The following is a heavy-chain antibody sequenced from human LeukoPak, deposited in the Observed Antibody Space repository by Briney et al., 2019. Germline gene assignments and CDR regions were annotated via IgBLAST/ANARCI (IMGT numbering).Heavy chain of an antibody. V-gene: IGHV3-48*03. Sequence: GGSLTLSCTASGFTFSGYEMTWVRQAPGKGLEWMSYISVSGGAMHYADSVRGRFTTSRDDAKNSLYLHMNSLRVEDTAIYYCARKTDRLGAVGRDRYFDLWGRGTLITVSS. CDR2: ISVSGGAM. CDR3: ARKTDRLGAVGRDRYFDL. D-gene: IGHD6-13*01. CDR1: GFTFSGYE. J-gene: IGHJ2*01.